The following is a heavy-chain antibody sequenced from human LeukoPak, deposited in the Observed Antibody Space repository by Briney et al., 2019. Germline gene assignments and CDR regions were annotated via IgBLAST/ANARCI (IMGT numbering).Heavy chain of an antibody. D-gene: IGHD3-16*01. CDR3: ARADRLHGGSYLSGP. Sequence: ASVTVSCKTSGYSFTGYYMHWVRQATGQGLEWMGWIYPNSGDTSSAQKFQGIVNMTRDTSITTVYMDVNWLTCDDTAMYYCARADRLHGGSYLSGPWGQGTPVTVFS. V-gene: IGHV1-2*02. CDR1: GYSFTGYY. J-gene: IGHJ5*02. CDR2: IYPNSGDT.